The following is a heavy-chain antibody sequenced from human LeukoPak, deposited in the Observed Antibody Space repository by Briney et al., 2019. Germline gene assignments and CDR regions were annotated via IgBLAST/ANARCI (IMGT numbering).Heavy chain of an antibody. D-gene: IGHD3-10*01. V-gene: IGHV4-34*01. J-gene: IGHJ4*02. CDR1: GGSFSGYF. CDR2: INHSGSV. Sequence: SETLSLTCAVYGGSFSGYFWSWIRQPPGKGLEWIGEINHSGSVNCNPSLKSRVTISVDPSKNQFSLNLTSVTAADTAVYYCARKYYYSSGSYYNFWGQGTLVAVSS. CDR3: ARKYYYSSGSYYNF.